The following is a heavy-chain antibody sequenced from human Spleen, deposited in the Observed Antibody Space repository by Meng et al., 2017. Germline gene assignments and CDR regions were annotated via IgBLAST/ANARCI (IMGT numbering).Heavy chain of an antibody. Sequence: QVQLVQSGSELKQPGASVKVSCKASGYTFTTYGMSWVRQAPGQGLEWMGWINTNTGDPTYDQGFTGRFVFSLDTSVSTAYLQINSLKDEDTAVYYCARKASGYYFSEHWGQGTLVTSPQ. J-gene: IGHJ1*01. D-gene: IGHD3-22*01. CDR2: INTNTGDP. CDR1: GYTFTTYG. CDR3: ARKASGYYFSEH. V-gene: IGHV7-4-1*02.